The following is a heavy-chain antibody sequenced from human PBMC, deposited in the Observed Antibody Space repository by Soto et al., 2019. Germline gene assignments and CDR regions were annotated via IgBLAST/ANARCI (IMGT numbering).Heavy chain of an antibody. J-gene: IGHJ5*01. CDR3: ARDPSEGRVGNWFES. D-gene: IGHD2-2*01. Sequence: GSLRLSCAASGFTFSRYGMNWVRQAPGKGLEWVSSISSSTSYVYYADSVKGRFSVSRDNAKKILYLEMYALRTEDTAVYYCARDPSEGRVGNWFESWGQGTLVTVSS. CDR1: GFTFSRYG. CDR2: ISSSTSYV. V-gene: IGHV3-21*01.